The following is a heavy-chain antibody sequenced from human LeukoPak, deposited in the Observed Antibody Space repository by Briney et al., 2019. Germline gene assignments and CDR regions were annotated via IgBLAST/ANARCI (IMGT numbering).Heavy chain of an antibody. Sequence: SETLSLTCAVYGGSFSGYYWSWIRQPPGKVLEWIGEINHSGSTNYNPSLKSRVTISVDTSKNQFSLKLSSVTAADTAVYYCARRRGLYCSPFDPWGQGTLVTASS. D-gene: IGHD2-21*01. CDR3: ARRRGLYCSPFDP. CDR2: INHSGST. CDR1: GGSFSGYY. J-gene: IGHJ5*02. V-gene: IGHV4-34*01.